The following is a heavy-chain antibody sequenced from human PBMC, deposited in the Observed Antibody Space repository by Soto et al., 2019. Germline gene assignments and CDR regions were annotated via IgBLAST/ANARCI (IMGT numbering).Heavy chain of an antibody. Sequence: VGCLRLSCAASGFTFSDYYMSWIRQAPGKGLEWVSYITSSISYTNYADSVKGRFTISRDNAKNSLYLQMNSLRAEDTAVYYCARYIYGYVDYWGQGTLVTVSS. J-gene: IGHJ4*02. CDR2: ITSSISYT. V-gene: IGHV3-11*06. D-gene: IGHD5-18*01. CDR1: GFTFSDYY. CDR3: ARYIYGYVDY.